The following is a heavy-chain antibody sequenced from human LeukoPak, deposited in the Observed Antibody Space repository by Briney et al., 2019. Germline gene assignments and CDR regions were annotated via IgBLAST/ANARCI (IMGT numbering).Heavy chain of an antibody. CDR3: AREVIEQWLSN. CDR2: ISSSSGYI. J-gene: IGHJ4*02. D-gene: IGHD6-19*01. Sequence: GGSLRLSCSASGFTFSSYSMNWVRQAPGEGLEWVSSISSSSGYIYYADSVKGRFTISRDNAKNSLYLQMNSLRAEDTAVYYCAREVIEQWLSNWGQGTLVTVS. V-gene: IGHV3-21*01. CDR1: GFTFSSYS.